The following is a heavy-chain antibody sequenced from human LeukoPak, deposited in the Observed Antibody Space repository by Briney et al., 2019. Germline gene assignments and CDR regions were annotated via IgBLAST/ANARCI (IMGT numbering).Heavy chain of an antibody. Sequence: PGGSLRLSCAASGFTFSSYWMSWVRQAPGKGLEWVSYISSSGSTIYYADSVKGRFTISRDNAKNSLYPQMNSLRAEDTAVYYCAMTAPSHAHRDSSSWSYWGQGTLVTVSS. CDR2: ISSSGSTI. CDR3: AMTAPSHAHRDSSSWSY. V-gene: IGHV3-48*04. CDR1: GFTFSSYW. D-gene: IGHD6-13*01. J-gene: IGHJ4*02.